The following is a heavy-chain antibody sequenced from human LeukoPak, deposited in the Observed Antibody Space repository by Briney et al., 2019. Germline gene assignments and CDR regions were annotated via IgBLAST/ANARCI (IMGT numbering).Heavy chain of an antibody. V-gene: IGHV1-24*01. CDR1: GYTLTELS. J-gene: IGHJ4*02. Sequence: ASVKVSCKVSGYTLTELSMHWVRQAPGKGLEWMGGFDPEDGETIYAQKFQGRVTMTEDTSTDTAYMELSSLRSEDTAVYYCATLIGVVVIARSDPYYFDYWGQGTLVTVSS. CDR3: ATLIGVVVIARSDPYYFDY. CDR2: FDPEDGET. D-gene: IGHD2-21*01.